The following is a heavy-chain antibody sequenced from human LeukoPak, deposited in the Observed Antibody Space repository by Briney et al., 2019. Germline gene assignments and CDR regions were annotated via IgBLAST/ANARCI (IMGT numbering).Heavy chain of an antibody. D-gene: IGHD3-22*01. V-gene: IGHV4-39*07. CDR2: IYYTGGT. Sequence: PSETLSLTCTVSGDSISTSNSYWGWIRQPPGEGLEWIGSIYYTGGTYYNTSLKSRVTISVDTSKNQFSLRLSSVTAADTAVYYCARVTGYMIEDYFDYWGQGTLVTVSS. J-gene: IGHJ4*02. CDR1: GDSISTSNSY. CDR3: ARVTGYMIEDYFDY.